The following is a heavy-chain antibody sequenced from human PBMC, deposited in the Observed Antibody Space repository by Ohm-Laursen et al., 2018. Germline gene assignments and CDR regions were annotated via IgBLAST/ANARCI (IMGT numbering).Heavy chain of an antibody. J-gene: IGHJ4*02. Sequence: SLRLSCAASGFTFSSYDMNWVRQAPGKGLVWVSRINGDGSRPFYADSVKGRFTISRDNGQNVLYLQMTRLRADDTAIYYCARGSSRDYREWGQGTLVTVSS. V-gene: IGHV3-74*01. CDR3: ARGSSRDYRE. D-gene: IGHD4-11*01. CDR1: GFTFSSYD. CDR2: INGDGSRP.